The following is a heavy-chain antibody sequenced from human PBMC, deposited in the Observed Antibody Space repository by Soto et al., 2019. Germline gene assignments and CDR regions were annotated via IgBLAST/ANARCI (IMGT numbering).Heavy chain of an antibody. D-gene: IGHD3-3*01. J-gene: IGHJ5*02. CDR1: GFTFDAYA. V-gene: IGHV3-9*01. CDR2: ISWNSGSI. Sequence: EVQLVESGGGLVQPGRSLRLSCAASGFTFDAYAMHWVRQAPGKGLEWVSGISWNSGSIGYADSVKCRFTISRDNAKNSLYLQMNSLRAEDTALYYCAKDGGNYDFWHRFDPWGQGTLVTVSS. CDR3: AKDGGNYDFWHRFDP.